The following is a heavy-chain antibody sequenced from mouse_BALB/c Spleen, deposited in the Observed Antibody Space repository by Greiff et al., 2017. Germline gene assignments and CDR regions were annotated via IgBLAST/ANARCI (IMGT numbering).Heavy chain of an antibody. CDR1: GYTFTDYA. CDR3: ARGAYDYYGGFDY. Sequence: QVQLQQSGAELVRPGVSVKISCKGSGYTFTDYAMHWVKQSHAKSLEWIGVISTYYGDASYNQKFKGKATMTVDKSSSTAYMELARLTSEDSAIYYCARGAYDYYGGFDYWGQGTTLTVSS. J-gene: IGHJ2*01. D-gene: IGHD1-1*01. CDR2: ISTYYGDA. V-gene: IGHV1S137*01.